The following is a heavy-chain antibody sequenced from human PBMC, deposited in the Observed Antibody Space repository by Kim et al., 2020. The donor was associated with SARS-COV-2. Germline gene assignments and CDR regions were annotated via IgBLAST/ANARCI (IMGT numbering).Heavy chain of an antibody. J-gene: IGHJ5*02. CDR3: ARGRRGEITIFGVVIGRHWFDP. CDR1: GGSFSGYY. Sequence: SETLSLTCAVYGGSFSGYYWSWIRQPPGKGLEWIGEINHSGSTNYNPSLKSRVTISVDTSKNQFSLKLSSVTAADTAVYYCARGRRGEITIFGVVIGRHWFDPWGQRTLVTVSS. D-gene: IGHD3-3*01. CDR2: INHSGST. V-gene: IGHV4-34*01.